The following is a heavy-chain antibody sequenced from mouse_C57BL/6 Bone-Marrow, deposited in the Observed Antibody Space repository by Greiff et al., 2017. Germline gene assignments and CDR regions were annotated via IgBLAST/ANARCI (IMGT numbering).Heavy chain of an antibody. J-gene: IGHJ3*01. V-gene: IGHV5-17*01. CDR3: ASYDGLAN. CDR1: GFTFSDYG. Sequence: EVQLKESGGGLVKPGGSLKLSCAASGFTFSDYGMHWVRQAPEKGLEWVAYISSGSSTLYYADTVKGRFTISRDNAKNTLFLQITSLRSEDTAMYYCASYDGLANWGQGTMVNVSA. D-gene: IGHD2-12*01. CDR2: ISSGSSTL.